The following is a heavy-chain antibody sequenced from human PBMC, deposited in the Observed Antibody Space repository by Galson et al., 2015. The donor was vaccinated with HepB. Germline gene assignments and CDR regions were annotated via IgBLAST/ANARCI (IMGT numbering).Heavy chain of an antibody. CDR3: ARRGYFDF. CDR1: GFTFDDFD. Sequence: SLRLSCAASGFTFDDFDMSWVRQAPGKGLEWVSSISWNGGSTGYADSVKGRFTISRDNAKNSLHLQMNSLRGEDTAVYYCARRGYFDFWGRGTLVTVSS. CDR2: ISWNGGST. J-gene: IGHJ2*01. V-gene: IGHV3-20*04.